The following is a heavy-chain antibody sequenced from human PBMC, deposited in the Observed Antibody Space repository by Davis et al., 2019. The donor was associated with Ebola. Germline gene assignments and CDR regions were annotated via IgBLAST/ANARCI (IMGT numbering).Heavy chain of an antibody. D-gene: IGHD1-26*01. CDR1: GYTFTGYY. V-gene: IGHV1-46*01. J-gene: IGHJ4*02. CDR2: INPSGGST. CDR3: AKDPRTTRLGAIFDY. Sequence: ASVKVSCKASGYTFTGYYMHWVRQAPGQGLEWMGIINPSGGSTNYAQNFQGRVTMTRDTSTSTVYMELSSLRSEDTAVYYCAKDPRTTRLGAIFDYWGQGTLVTVSS.